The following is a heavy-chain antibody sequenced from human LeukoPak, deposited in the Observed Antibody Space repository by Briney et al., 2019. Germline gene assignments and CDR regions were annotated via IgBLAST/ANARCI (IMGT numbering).Heavy chain of an antibody. Sequence: GASVKVSCEASGYTFTGYYMHWVRQAPGQGLEWMGWINPNSGGTNYAQKFQGRVTMTRDTSISTAYMELSRLRSADTAVYYCARVVGGGFTSYYYYMDVWGKGTTVTVSS. J-gene: IGHJ6*03. CDR1: GYTFTGYY. CDR2: INPNSGGT. D-gene: IGHD2-2*01. CDR3: ARVVGGGFTSYYYYMDV. V-gene: IGHV1-2*02.